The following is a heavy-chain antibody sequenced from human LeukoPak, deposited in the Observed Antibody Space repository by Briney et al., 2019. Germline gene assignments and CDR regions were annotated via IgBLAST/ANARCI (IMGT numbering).Heavy chain of an antibody. J-gene: IGHJ4*02. D-gene: IGHD3-3*01. CDR2: IIPIFGTA. CDR1: GGTFSSYA. CDR3: ASNTFPQYYDFWSGYPPGDY. V-gene: IGHV1-69*13. Sequence: GASVKVSCKASGGTFSSYAISWVRQAPGQGLEWMGGIIPIFGTANYAQKFQGRVTITADESTSTAYMELSSLGSEDTAVYYCASNTFPQYYDFWSGYPPGDYWGQGTLVTVSS.